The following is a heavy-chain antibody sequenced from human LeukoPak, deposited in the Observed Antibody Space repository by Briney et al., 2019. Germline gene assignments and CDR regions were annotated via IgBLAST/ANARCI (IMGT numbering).Heavy chain of an antibody. V-gene: IGHV4-34*01. D-gene: IGHD3-22*01. Sequence: KPSETLSLTCAVYGGSFSGYYWSWIRQSPGKGLEWIGEINHSGSTNYNPSLKSRVTISVDTSKNQFSLKLSSVTAADTAVYYCARAYYYDSSGYYYRRGPFDYWGQGTLVTVSS. CDR3: ARAYYYDSSGYYYRRGPFDY. CDR2: INHSGST. J-gene: IGHJ4*02. CDR1: GGSFSGYY.